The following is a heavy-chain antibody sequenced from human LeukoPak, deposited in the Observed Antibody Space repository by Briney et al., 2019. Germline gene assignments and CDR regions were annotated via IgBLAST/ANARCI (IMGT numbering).Heavy chain of an antibody. Sequence: SLRLSCAASGFTFDDYAMHWVRQAPGKGLEWVSGISWNSGNIGYVDSVKGRFTISRDNAKNSLYLQMNSLRAEDTAVYYCARDDPSMVAALHYWGQGTLVTVSS. CDR3: ARDDPSMVAALHY. CDR2: ISWNSGNI. CDR1: GFTFDDYA. V-gene: IGHV3-9*01. D-gene: IGHD6-6*01. J-gene: IGHJ4*02.